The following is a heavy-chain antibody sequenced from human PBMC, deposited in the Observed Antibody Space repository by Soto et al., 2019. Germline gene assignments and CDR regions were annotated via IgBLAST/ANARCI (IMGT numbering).Heavy chain of an antibody. Sequence: TLSLTCTVSGGSMIRYYWTWIRHPPGKGLEWIGYISYSGSTYYNPSLKSRVTISADTSRNQFSLKLSSVIAADTAVYYCARADPDASVGYWGQGTLVTVSS. CDR2: ISYSGST. V-gene: IGHV4-59*01. J-gene: IGHJ4*02. CDR1: GGSMIRYY. CDR3: ARADPDASVGY. D-gene: IGHD3-16*01.